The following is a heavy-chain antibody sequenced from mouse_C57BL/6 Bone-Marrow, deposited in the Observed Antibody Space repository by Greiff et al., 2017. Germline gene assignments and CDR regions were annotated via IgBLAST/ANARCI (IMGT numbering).Heavy chain of an antibody. Sequence: VQLQQPGAELVKPGASVKLSCKASGYTFTSYWMQWVKQRPGQGLEWIGEIDPSDSYTNYNQKFKGKATLTVDTSSSTAYMHLSSLTSEDSAVYYCARERGFLYYFDYWGQGTTLTVSS. J-gene: IGHJ2*01. CDR1: GYTFTSYW. CDR2: IDPSDSYT. CDR3: ARERGFLYYFDY. V-gene: IGHV1-50*01.